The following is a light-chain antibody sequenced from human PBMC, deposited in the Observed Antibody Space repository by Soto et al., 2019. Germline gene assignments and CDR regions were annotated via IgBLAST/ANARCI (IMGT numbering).Light chain of an antibody. V-gene: IGKV4-1*01. CDR1: QSVLYSSNNKNY. J-gene: IGKJ2*01. CDR2: WAS. CDR3: QQYYSTPPYT. Sequence: DIVMTQSPDSLAVSLGERATINCKSSQSVLYSSNNKNYLAWYQQKPGQPPKLLIYWASTREPGVPDRSSGSGSGTDFTLTISSLQAEDVAVYYCQQYYSTPPYTFGQGTKLEIK.